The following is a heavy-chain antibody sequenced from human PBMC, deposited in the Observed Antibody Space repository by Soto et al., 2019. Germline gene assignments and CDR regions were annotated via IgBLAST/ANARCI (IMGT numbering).Heavy chain of an antibody. CDR2: ISYDGSNK. D-gene: IGHD3-9*01. CDR1: GFTFSSYG. J-gene: IGHJ4*02. V-gene: IGHV3-30*18. CDR3: AKDHYDTLTGYYGPDY. Sequence: GGSLRLCCAASGFTFSSYGIHWVRQAPGKGLEWVAVISYDGSNKYYADSVKGRFTISRDNSKNTLYLQMNSLRAEDTAVYYCAKDHYDTLTGYYGPDYWGQGTLVTVSS.